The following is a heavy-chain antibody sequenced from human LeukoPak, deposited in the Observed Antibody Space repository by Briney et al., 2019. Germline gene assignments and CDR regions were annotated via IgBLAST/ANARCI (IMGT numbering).Heavy chain of an antibody. V-gene: IGHV4-61*02. CDR1: GGSISSGSYY. J-gene: IGHJ6*03. CDR3: ARVRRWFGEAGDYYYMDV. Sequence: SETLSLTCTVSGGSISSGSYYWSWIRQPAGKGLEWIGRINTSGSTNYNPSLKSRVTISVDTSKNQFSLKLSSVTAADTAVYYCARVRRWFGEAGDYYYMDVWGKGTTVTISS. D-gene: IGHD3-10*01. CDR2: INTSGST.